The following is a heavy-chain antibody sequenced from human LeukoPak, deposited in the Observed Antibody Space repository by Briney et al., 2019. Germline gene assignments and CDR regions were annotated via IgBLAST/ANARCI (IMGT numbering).Heavy chain of an antibody. D-gene: IGHD3-22*01. CDR3: ARAEEYYYDSSGYSFWFDP. Sequence: ASVKVSCKASRYTFTGYYMHWVRQAPGQGLEWMGWINPNSGGTNYAQKFQGRVTMTRDTSISTAYMELSRLRSDDTAVYYCARAEEYYYDSSGYSFWFDPWGQGTLVTVSS. CDR2: INPNSGGT. V-gene: IGHV1-2*02. CDR1: RYTFTGYY. J-gene: IGHJ5*02.